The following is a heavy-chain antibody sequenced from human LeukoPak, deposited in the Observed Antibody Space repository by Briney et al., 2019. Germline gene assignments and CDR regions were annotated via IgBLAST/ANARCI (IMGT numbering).Heavy chain of an antibody. CDR3: ARHVVYYDSSGYYFERGSDWFDP. J-gene: IGHJ5*02. Sequence: SETLSLTCAVYGGSFSGYYWSWIRQPPGKGLEWIGEINHSGSTNYNPSRKSRVTISVDTSKNQFSLKLSSVTAADTAVYYCARHVVYYDSSGYYFERGSDWFDPWGQGTLVTVSS. V-gene: IGHV4-34*01. CDR1: GGSFSGYY. D-gene: IGHD3-22*01. CDR2: INHSGST.